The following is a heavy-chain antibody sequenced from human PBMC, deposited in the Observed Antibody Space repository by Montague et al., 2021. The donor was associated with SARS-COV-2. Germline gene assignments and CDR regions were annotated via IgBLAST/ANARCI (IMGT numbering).Heavy chain of an antibody. CDR3: ARGDVEMATIKSGGPFYHFDY. V-gene: IGHV4-59*01. CDR2: IYYSGST. CDR1: GGSITRNYY. Sequence: SETLSLTCTVSGGSITRNYYWGWIRQPPGKGLEWIGYIYYSGSTNYNPSLKSPVTISVDTSENQFSLKLSSVTAADTAVYYCARGDVEMATIKSGGPFYHFDYWGQGTLVTVSS. J-gene: IGHJ4*02. D-gene: IGHD5-24*01.